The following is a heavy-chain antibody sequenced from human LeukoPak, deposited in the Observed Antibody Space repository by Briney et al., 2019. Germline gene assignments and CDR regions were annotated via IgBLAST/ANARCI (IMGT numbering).Heavy chain of an antibody. CDR1: GYTFTSYD. J-gene: IGHJ6*03. V-gene: IGHV1-8*01. Sequence: ASVKVSCKASGYTFTSYDINWVRQATGQGLEWMGWMNPNSGNTGYAQKFQGRVTMTRNTSISTAYMELSSLRSEDTAVYYCASRGGWRPLYYYYYYYMDVWGKGTTVTVSS. D-gene: IGHD2-15*01. CDR3: ASRGGWRPLYYYYYYYMDV. CDR2: MNPNSGNT.